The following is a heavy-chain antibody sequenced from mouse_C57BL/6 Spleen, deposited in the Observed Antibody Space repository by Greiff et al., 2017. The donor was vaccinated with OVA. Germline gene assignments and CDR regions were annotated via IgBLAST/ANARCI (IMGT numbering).Heavy chain of an antibody. J-gene: IGHJ2*01. V-gene: IGHV5-16*01. Sequence: EVKLVESEGGLVQPGSSMKLSCTASGFTFSDYYMAWVRQVPATGLEWVANINYDGSSTYYLASLKSRFIISRDNAKNILYLQMSSLKSEDTATYDCARDKGLRGYFDYWGQGTTLTVSS. CDR1: GFTFSDYY. CDR3: ARDKGLRGYFDY. D-gene: IGHD1-1*01. CDR2: INYDGSST.